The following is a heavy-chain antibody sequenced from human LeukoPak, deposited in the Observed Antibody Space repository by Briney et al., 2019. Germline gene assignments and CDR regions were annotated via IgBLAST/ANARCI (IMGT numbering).Heavy chain of an antibody. V-gene: IGHV1-69*04. J-gene: IGHJ4*02. Sequence: ASVKVSCKASGGTFSSYAISWVRQAPGQGLEWMGRIIPILGIADYAQKFQGRVTMTEDTSTDTAYMELSSLRSEDTAVYYCATGGGIAVAGTDWGQGTLVTVSS. CDR3: ATGGGIAVAGTD. D-gene: IGHD6-19*01. CDR1: GGTFSSYA. CDR2: IIPILGIA.